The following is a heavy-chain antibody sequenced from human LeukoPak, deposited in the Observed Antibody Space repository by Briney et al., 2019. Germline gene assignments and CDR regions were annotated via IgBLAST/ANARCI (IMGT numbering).Heavy chain of an antibody. D-gene: IGHD3-22*01. Sequence: GGSLRLSCTVSGLTVSSNSMSWVRQAPGKGLEWVSFIYSDNTHYSDSVKGRFTISRDNAKNSLYLQMNSLRAEDTAMYFCARDHQVVVGAHFDYWGQGTLVTVSS. J-gene: IGHJ4*02. CDR2: IYSDNT. V-gene: IGHV3-53*01. CDR3: ARDHQVVVGAHFDY. CDR1: GLTVSSNS.